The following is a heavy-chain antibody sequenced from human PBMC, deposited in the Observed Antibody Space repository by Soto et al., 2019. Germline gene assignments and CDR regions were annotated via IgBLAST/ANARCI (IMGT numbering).Heavy chain of an antibody. Sequence: GGSLRLSCAASGFTFSDYYMSWIRQAPGKGLEWVSYISSSGSTIYYADSVKGRFTISRDNAKNSLYLQMNSLRAEDTAVYYCASRYCSSTSCYFAYWGQGILVTVSS. CDR1: GFTFSDYY. CDR3: ASRYCSSTSCYFAY. D-gene: IGHD2-2*01. J-gene: IGHJ4*02. CDR2: ISSSGSTI. V-gene: IGHV3-11*01.